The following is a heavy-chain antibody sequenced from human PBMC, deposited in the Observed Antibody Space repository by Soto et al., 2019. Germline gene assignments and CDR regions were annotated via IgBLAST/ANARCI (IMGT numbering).Heavy chain of an antibody. CDR3: AKDQGSSWDEIDCFDY. D-gene: IGHD6-13*01. CDR2: IWYDGSNK. CDR1: GFTFSSYA. J-gene: IGHJ4*02. Sequence: PGGSLRLSCVASGFTFSSYAMQWFRQAPGKGLEWVAAIWYDGSNKYYADSVKGRFTISRDNSKNTLYLQMNSLRAEDTAVYYCAKDQGSSWDEIDCFDYWGQGTLVTVSS. V-gene: IGHV3-33*06.